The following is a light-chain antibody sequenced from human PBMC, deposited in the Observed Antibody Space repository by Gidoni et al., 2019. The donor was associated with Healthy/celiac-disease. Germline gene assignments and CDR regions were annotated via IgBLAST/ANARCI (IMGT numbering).Light chain of an antibody. CDR2: GAS. J-gene: IGKJ2*01. CDR3: QQYGSSPMYT. CDR1: QSVSSRY. V-gene: IGKV3-20*01. Sequence: IVFTQSPGTLSLSPGERATLSCRASQSVSSRYLAWYQQKPGQAPRLLIYGASSRATGSPDRFSGSGSGTDFTLTISRLEPEDFAVYYCQQYGSSPMYTFGQGTKLEIK.